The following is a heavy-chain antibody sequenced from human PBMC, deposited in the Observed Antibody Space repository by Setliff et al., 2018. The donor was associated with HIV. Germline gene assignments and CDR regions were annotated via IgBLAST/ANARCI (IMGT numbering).Heavy chain of an antibody. J-gene: IGHJ6*03. Sequence: PSETLSLTCSVSGGSIEFSSYYWIWIRQPPGKGLEWIGEINHSGSTHYNPSLKSRFTISVDTSKNQFSLKVNSMTAADTAVYYCARGARLLAAYRDRWDYYYMGVWGKGTTVTVSS. CDR1: GGSIEFSSYY. CDR3: ARGARLLAAYRDRWDYYYMGV. V-gene: IGHV4-34*01. CDR2: INHSGST. D-gene: IGHD3-16*02.